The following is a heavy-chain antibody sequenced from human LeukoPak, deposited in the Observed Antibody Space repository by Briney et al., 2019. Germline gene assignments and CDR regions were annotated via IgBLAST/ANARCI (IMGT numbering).Heavy chain of an antibody. V-gene: IGHV3-53*01. CDR2: IHSGGDT. Sequence: GGSLRLSCAASGFTVSSNYMIWVRQAPGKGLEWVSVIHSGGDTYYADSVKGRFTISRDNSKNTLYLQMNSLRAEDTAVYYCAREAIPGYGSGWYGPYGMDVWGQGTTVTVSS. J-gene: IGHJ6*02. CDR3: AREAIPGYGSGWYGPYGMDV. D-gene: IGHD6-19*01. CDR1: GFTVSSNY.